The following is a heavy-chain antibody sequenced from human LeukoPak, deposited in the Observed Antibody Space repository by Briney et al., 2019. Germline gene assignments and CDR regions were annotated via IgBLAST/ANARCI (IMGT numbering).Heavy chain of an antibody. J-gene: IGHJ6*02. CDR1: GFTFSSYW. V-gene: IGHV3-7*01. CDR2: IKQDGSEK. D-gene: IGHD3-3*01. CDR3: ARDFGPPSYYYYGMDV. Sequence: GGSLRLSCAASGFTFSSYWRSWVRQAPGKGLEWVANIKQDGSEKYYVDSVKGRFTISRDNAKNSLYLQMNSLRAEDTAVYYCARDFGPPSYYYYGMDVWGQGTTVTVSS.